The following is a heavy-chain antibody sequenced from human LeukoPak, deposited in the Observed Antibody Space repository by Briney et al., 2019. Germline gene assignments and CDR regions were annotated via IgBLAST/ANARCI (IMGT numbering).Heavy chain of an antibody. V-gene: IGHV4-4*07. CDR3: ARDXGGIAASYYFDY. CDR1: GGSLSSYY. D-gene: IGHD6-13*01. J-gene: IGHJ4*02. CDR2: IYTSGST. Sequence: SETLSLTCTVSGGSLSSYYWSWIRQPAGKGLEWIGRIYTSGSTNYNPSLKSRVTMSVDTSKNQFSLKLSSVTAADTAVYYCARDXGGIAASYYFDYWGQGTLVTVSS.